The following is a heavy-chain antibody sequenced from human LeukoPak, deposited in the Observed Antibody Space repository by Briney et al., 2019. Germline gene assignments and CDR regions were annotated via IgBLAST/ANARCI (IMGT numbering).Heavy chain of an antibody. CDR2: INHSGST. CDR3: ARAYSSSWYVWYYFDY. D-gene: IGHD6-13*01. J-gene: IGHJ4*02. V-gene: IGHV4-34*01. Sequence: SETLSLTCAVYGGSFSGYYWSWIRQPPGKGLEWIGEINHSGSTNYNPSVKSGVTISVETYKNQLTLKLSSVTAADTAVYYCARAYSSSWYVWYYFDYWGQGTLVTVSS. CDR1: GGSFSGYY.